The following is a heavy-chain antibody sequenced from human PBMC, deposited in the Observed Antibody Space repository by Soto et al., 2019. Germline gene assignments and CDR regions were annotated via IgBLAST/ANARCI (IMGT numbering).Heavy chain of an antibody. Sequence: PSETLSLTCPVSGGSISSGGFYWSWIRQHPGKGLEWIGYIYYSGSTYYNPSLKSRVTISVDTSKNQFSLKLSSVTAADTAVYYCARDRGVTNFNYYGMDVWGQGTTVPVSS. CDR3: ARDRGVTNFNYYGMDV. CDR2: IYYSGST. J-gene: IGHJ6*02. CDR1: GGSISSGGFY. D-gene: IGHD2-21*02. V-gene: IGHV4-31*03.